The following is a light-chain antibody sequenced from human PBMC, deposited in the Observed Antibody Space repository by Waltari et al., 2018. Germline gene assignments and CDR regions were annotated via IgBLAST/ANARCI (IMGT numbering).Light chain of an antibody. CDR2: WAY. V-gene: IGKV4-1*01. CDR1: QSVLDSSNNNNF. CDR3: QQYYSTLSLT. Sequence: DIVMTQSPDSLAVSLGETATSNCKSSQSVLDSSNNNNFLAWHQQKPGQPHKLLIYWAYTWESGVPDRFSGRGSGTDFTLTISSLQAEDVAVYYCQQYYSTLSLTFGGGTKVEIK. J-gene: IGKJ4*01.